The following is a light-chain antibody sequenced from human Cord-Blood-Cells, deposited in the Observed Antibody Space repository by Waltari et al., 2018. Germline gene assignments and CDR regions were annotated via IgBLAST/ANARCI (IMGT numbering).Light chain of an antibody. CDR3: SSYAGSNNVV. J-gene: IGLJ2*01. CDR1: SSYVGGYNY. CDR2: EVS. Sequence: QSALTQPPSASGSPGQSVTISCPGTSSYVGGYNYVSWYQQHPGKAPKLMIYEVSMRPSGVPDRFSGSKSGNTASLTVSGLQAEDEADYYCSSYAGSNNVVFGGGTKLTVL. V-gene: IGLV2-8*01.